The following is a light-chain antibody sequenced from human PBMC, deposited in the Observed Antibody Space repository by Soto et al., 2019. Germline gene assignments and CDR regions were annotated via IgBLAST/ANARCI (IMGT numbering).Light chain of an antibody. CDR3: QKYDSAPWT. CDR2: GAS. V-gene: IGKV1-27*01. CDR1: QGLSNY. Sequence: DIQMTQSPSSLSASVGDRVTITCRARQGLSNYLAWYQQKAGEVPKLLIYGASTLQSGVPSRFRGSGSGTDFTLSISSLQPEDVATYYCQKYDSAPWTFGQGTKVEIK. J-gene: IGKJ1*01.